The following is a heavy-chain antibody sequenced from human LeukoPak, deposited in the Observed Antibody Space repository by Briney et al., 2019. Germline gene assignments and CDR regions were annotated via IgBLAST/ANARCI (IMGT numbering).Heavy chain of an antibody. CDR1: GGSISSGGYY. Sequence: SQTLSLTCTVSGGSISSGGYYWSWIRQHPGKGLEWIGYIYYSGSTYYNPSLKSRVTISVDTSKNQFSLKLSSVTAADTAMYYCAREGGSYPVNNWFDPWGQGTLVTVSS. V-gene: IGHV4-31*03. J-gene: IGHJ5*02. CDR3: AREGGSYPVNNWFDP. D-gene: IGHD6-6*01. CDR2: IYYSGST.